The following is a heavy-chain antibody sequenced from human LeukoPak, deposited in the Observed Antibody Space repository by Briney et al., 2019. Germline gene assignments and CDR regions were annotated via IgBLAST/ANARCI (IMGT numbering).Heavy chain of an antibody. J-gene: IGHJ4*02. CDR2: ISSSGSTI. V-gene: IGHV3-48*01. D-gene: IGHD6-19*01. Sequence: GGSLRLSCAASGFTLSTYAMSWIRQAPGKGLEWVSYISSSGSTIYYADSVKGRFTISRDNSKNTPYLQMNSLRAEDTAVYYCAKVKARGSAVAALDYWGQGTLVTVSS. CDR3: AKVKARGSAVAALDY. CDR1: GFTLSTYA.